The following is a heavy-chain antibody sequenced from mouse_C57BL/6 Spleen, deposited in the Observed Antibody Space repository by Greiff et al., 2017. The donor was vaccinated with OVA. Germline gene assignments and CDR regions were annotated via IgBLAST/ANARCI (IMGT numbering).Heavy chain of an antibody. J-gene: IGHJ4*01. CDR2: IWGVGST. CDR1: GFSLTSYG. Sequence: VKVVESGPGLVAPSQSLSITCTVSGFSLTSYGVDWVRQSPGKGLEWLGVIWGVGSTNYNSALKSRLSISKDNSKSQVFLKMNSLQTDDTAMYYGASEFNAMDYWGQGTSVTVSS. V-gene: IGHV2-6*01. CDR3: ASEFNAMDY.